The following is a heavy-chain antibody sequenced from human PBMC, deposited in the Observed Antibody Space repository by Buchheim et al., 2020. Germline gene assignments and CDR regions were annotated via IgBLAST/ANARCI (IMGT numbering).Heavy chain of an antibody. V-gene: IGHV3-23*01. Sequence: EVQLLESGGGLGQPGGSLRLSCVASGFTVNSYAMNWVRQAPGKGLEWISSMSGSGTSTYYADSVKGRFTISRDTSKNTLYLQMNSLRAEDTAIFYCAKGHYSYGHSPFDYWGQGTL. CDR3: AKGHYSYGHSPFDY. J-gene: IGHJ4*02. CDR2: MSGSGTST. CDR1: GFTVNSYA. D-gene: IGHD5-18*01.